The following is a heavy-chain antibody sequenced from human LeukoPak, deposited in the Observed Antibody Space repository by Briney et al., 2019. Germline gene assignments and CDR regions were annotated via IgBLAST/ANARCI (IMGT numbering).Heavy chain of an antibody. CDR3: ARLAFPYCGGDCYNYYFDY. CDR2: IYSGGST. CDR1: GFTVSSNY. Sequence: GALRLSCAASGFTVSSNYMSWVRQAPGKGLEWVSVIYSGGSTYCADSVKGRFTISRDNSKNTLYLQMNSLRAEDTAVYYCARLAFPYCGGDCYNYYFDYWGQGTLVTVSS. V-gene: IGHV3-66*04. D-gene: IGHD2-21*02. J-gene: IGHJ4*02.